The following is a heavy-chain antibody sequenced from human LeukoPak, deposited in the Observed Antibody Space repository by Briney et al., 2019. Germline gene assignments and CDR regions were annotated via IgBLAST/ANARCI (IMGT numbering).Heavy chain of an antibody. J-gene: IGHJ3*02. Sequence: SETLSLTFAVSGYSISSNYYWAWIRQPPGKGLEWIGDINHSGNSSYNKSLKSRVTISVDTSKNQVSLELNSVTAADTAVYYCGMFAVIVGGGLDIWGQGTVVTVSS. D-gene: IGHD1-26*01. V-gene: IGHV4-38-2*01. CDR2: INHSGNS. CDR3: GMFAVIVGGGLDI. CDR1: GYSISSNYY.